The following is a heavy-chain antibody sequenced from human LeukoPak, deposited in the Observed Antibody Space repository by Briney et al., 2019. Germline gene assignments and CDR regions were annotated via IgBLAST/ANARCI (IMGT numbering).Heavy chain of an antibody. CDR3: ARSEGDGYNLDWYFDL. V-gene: IGHV4-30-2*01. CDR1: GGSISSGGYY. D-gene: IGHD5-24*01. CDR2: IYHSGST. Sequence: PSQTLSLTCTVSGGSISSGGYYWSWIRQPPGKGLEWIGYIYHSGSTYYNPSLKSRVTISVDRSKNQFSLKLSSVTAADTAVYYCARSEGDGYNLDWYFDLWGRGTLVTVSS. J-gene: IGHJ2*01.